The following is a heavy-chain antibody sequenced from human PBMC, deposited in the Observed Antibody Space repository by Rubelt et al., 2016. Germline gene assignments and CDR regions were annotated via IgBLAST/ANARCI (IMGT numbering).Heavy chain of an antibody. CDR3: ARGTNYYDGSGSIDY. Sequence: SRSGMHWVRQAPGKGLGWVAFVSYDGSPKYYADSVKGRFTISKDNSKNTVYMQMNSLGAEDAAVYYCARGTNYYDGSGSIDYWGQGTLVTVSS. V-gene: IGHV3-33*05. CDR2: VSYDGSPK. D-gene: IGHD3-22*01. J-gene: IGHJ4*02. CDR1: SRSG.